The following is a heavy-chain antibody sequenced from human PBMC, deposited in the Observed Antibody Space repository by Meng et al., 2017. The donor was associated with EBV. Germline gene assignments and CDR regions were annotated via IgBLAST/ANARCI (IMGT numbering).Heavy chain of an antibody. Sequence: GQLGKVGGGGQNPGSPVKFSCKASGGNFTSDAISWVGQDPGQGLEWMGGIIPIFGTANYAQKFKGRVTITADESTSTAYMELSSLRSEDTAVYYCARAPDNWNDGPYYWGQGTLVTVSS. J-gene: IGHJ4*02. CDR3: ARAPDNWNDGPYY. V-gene: IGHV1-69*01. CDR2: IIPIFGTA. CDR1: GGNFTSDA. D-gene: IGHD1-20*01.